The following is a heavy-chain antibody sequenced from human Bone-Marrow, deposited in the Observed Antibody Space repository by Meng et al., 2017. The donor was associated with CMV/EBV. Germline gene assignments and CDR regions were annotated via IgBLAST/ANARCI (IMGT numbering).Heavy chain of an antibody. D-gene: IGHD6-13*01. J-gene: IGHJ4*02. V-gene: IGHV3-53*01. CDR3: ARERSSRYAGYYFDY. Sequence: GESLKISCAASGFTVSSNYMSWVRQAPGKGLEWVSVIYSGGSTYYADSVKGRFTISRDNSKNTLYLQMNSLRAEDTAVYYCARERSSRYAGYYFDYWGQGTLVTVSS. CDR2: IYSGGST. CDR1: GFTVSSNY.